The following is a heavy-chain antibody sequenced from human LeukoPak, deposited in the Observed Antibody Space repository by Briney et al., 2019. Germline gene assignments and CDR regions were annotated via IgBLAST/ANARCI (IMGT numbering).Heavy chain of an antibody. Sequence: SETLSLTCTVSDGSITNNDWSWVRQTPGKGLEFIGYVHYSGTTNYNPSLRSRVTISVDTSKNQFSLKLSPVTAADTAVYYCARGRRDYYGSGSYVWFDPWGQGTLVTVSS. CDR1: DGSITNND. D-gene: IGHD3-10*01. V-gene: IGHV4-59*01. CDR2: VHYSGTT. CDR3: ARGRRDYYGSGSYVWFDP. J-gene: IGHJ5*02.